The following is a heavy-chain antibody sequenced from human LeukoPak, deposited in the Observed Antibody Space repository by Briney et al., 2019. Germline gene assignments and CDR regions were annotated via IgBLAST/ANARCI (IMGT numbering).Heavy chain of an antibody. D-gene: IGHD3-3*01. J-gene: IGHJ6*02. CDR1: GYTFTGYY. CDR3: ARGHDDFWSGYSTYGMDV. Sequence: ASVKVSCKASGYTFTGYYMHWVRQAPGQGLEWMGWINPNSGGTNYAQKFQGRVTMTGDTSISTAYMELSRLRSDDTAVYYCARGHDDFWSGYSTYGMDVWGQGTTVTVSS. CDR2: INPNSGGT. V-gene: IGHV1-2*02.